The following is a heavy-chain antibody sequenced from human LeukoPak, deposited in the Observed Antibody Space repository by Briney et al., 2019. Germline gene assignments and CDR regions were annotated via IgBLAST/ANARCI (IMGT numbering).Heavy chain of an antibody. CDR1: GGTFSSYA. CDR3: ARDRGDDAFDI. Sequence: ASVKVSCKASGGTFSSYAISWVRQAPGQGLEWMGWISAYNGNTNYAQKLQGRVTMTTDTSTTTAYMELRSLRSDDTAVYYCARDRGDDAFDIWGQGTMVTVSS. J-gene: IGHJ3*02. V-gene: IGHV1-18*01. D-gene: IGHD3-10*01. CDR2: ISAYNGNT.